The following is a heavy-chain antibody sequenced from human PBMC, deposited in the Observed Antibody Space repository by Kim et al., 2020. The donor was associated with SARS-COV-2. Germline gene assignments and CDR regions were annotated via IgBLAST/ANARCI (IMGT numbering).Heavy chain of an antibody. J-gene: IGHJ6*02. V-gene: IGHV1-3*01. D-gene: IGHD3-10*01. Sequence: ASVKVSCKASGYTFTSYAMHWVRQAPGQRLEWMGWINAGNGNTKYSQKFQGRVTITRDTSASTAYMELSSLRSEDTAVYYCARDGYYGSGSLLNSNTPLYYYYGIDVWGQGTTVTVSS. CDR1: GYTFTSYA. CDR3: ARDGYYGSGSLLNSNTPLYYYYGIDV. CDR2: INAGNGNT.